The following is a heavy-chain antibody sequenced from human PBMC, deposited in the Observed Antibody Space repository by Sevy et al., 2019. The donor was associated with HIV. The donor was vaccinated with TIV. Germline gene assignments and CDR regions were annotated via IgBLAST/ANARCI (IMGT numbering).Heavy chain of an antibody. CDR3: AKRKGLGYYYYGMDV. D-gene: IGHD3-22*01. CDR2: ISYDGSNK. V-gene: IGHV3-30*18. J-gene: IGHJ6*02. Sequence: GGSLRLSCAASGFTFSSYGMQWVRQAPGKGLEWVAVISYDGSNKYYADSVKGRFTISRDNSKNTLYLQMNSLRAEDTAVYYCAKRKGLGYYYYGMDVWGQGTTVTVSS. CDR1: GFTFSSYG.